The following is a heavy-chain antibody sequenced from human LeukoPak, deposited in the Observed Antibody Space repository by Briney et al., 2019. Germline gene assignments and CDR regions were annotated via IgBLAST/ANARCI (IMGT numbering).Heavy chain of an antibody. CDR3: ARPRGCGSSRCNNFDY. V-gene: IGHV3-23*01. CDR2: ISGRAGAGNT. CDR1: GFTISSYG. Sequence: PGGSLRLSCAASGFTISSYGMNWVRQAPGKGLEWVSGISGRAGAGNTYYADSVKGRFTISRDNAKKSLYLQMNSLRAEDTAVYYCARPRGCGSSRCNNFDYWGQGTLVTVSS. D-gene: IGHD2-2*01. J-gene: IGHJ4*02.